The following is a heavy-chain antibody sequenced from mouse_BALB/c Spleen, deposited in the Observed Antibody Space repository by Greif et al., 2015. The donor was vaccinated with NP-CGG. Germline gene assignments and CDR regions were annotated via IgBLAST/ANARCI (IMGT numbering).Heavy chain of an antibody. V-gene: IGHV3-6*02. CDR1: GYSITSGYY. D-gene: IGHD1-2*01. CDR3: ARCGYVYYAMDY. Sequence: ESGPGLVKPSQSLSLTCSVTGYSITSGYYWNWIRQFPGNKLEWMGYISYDGSNNYNPSLKNRISITRDTSKNQFFLKLNSVTTEDTATYYCARCGYVYYAMDYWGQGTSVTVSS. J-gene: IGHJ4*01. CDR2: ISYDGSN.